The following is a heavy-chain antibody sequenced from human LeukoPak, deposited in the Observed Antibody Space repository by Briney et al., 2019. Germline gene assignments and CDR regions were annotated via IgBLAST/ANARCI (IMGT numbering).Heavy chain of an antibody. J-gene: IGHJ3*02. Sequence: ASVKVSCKVSQDTFTDYYMHWVRQAPGQGPEWMGWINPNSGATDYLQKFRGRVTMTRDTSISTAYMDLNWLTSDDTAVYYCARGGKISDTIFGAFHIWGQGTLVTVSS. CDR1: QDTFTDYY. V-gene: IGHV1-2*02. CDR3: ARGGKISDTIFGAFHI. D-gene: IGHD3-3*01. CDR2: INPNSGAT.